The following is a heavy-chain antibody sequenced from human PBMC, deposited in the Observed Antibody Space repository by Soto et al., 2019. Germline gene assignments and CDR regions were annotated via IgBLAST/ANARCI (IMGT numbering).Heavy chain of an antibody. V-gene: IGHV4-59*01. J-gene: IGHJ3*02. D-gene: IGHD1-7*01. CDR1: GGSIRSYY. CDR3: ARGNYAFDI. CDR2: IYYSGST. Sequence: PSETLSLTCTVSGGSIRSYYWSWIRQPPGKGLEWIGYIYYSGSTNYNPSLKSRVTISVDTSKNQFSLKLSSVTAADTAVYYCARGNYAFDIWGQGTMVTVSS.